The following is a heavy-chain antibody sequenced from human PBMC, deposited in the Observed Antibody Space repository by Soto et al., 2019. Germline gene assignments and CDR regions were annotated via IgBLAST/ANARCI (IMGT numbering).Heavy chain of an antibody. D-gene: IGHD5-18*01. CDR1: GFTFSSYS. V-gene: IGHV3-21*01. Sequence: EVQLVESGGGLVKPGGSLRLSCAASGFTFSSYSMNWVRQAPGKGLEWVSSISSSSSYIYYADSVKGRFTISRDNAKNALYLQMNSLIAEDTAVYYCARATGCSYGYWVGDAFAIWGKGTMVPVSS. J-gene: IGHJ3*02. CDR2: ISSSSSYI. CDR3: ARATGCSYGYWVGDAFAI.